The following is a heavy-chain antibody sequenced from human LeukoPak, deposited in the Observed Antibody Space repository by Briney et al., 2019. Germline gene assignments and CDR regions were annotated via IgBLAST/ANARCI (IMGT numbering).Heavy chain of an antibody. Sequence: SETLSLTCTVSGGSISRSNYYWTWIRQPPGKGLEWIGSIYYSGISYDNPSLKSRVTLSEDTSKNQFSLKLSSVTAADTAVYYCTGKYHYGSWSYSDYWGQGILVTVSS. CDR2: IYYSGIS. V-gene: IGHV4-39*01. CDR3: TGKYHYGSWSYSDY. D-gene: IGHD3-10*01. CDR1: GGSISRSNYY. J-gene: IGHJ4*02.